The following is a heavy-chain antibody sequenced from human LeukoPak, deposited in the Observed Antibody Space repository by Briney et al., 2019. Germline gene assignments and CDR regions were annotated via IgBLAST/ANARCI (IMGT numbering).Heavy chain of an antibody. CDR2: VIPILGIA. CDR3: ATDSTGGPGSNWFDL. J-gene: IGHJ5*02. D-gene: IGHD7-27*01. CDR1: GGTFSSYT. V-gene: IGHV1-69*02. Sequence: SVKVSCKASGGTFSSYTISWVRQAPGQGLEWMGRVIPILGIANYAQKLQGRVTITADKSTSTTNMELSSLRSEDTAVYYCATDSTGGPGSNWFDLWGQGTLVTVAS.